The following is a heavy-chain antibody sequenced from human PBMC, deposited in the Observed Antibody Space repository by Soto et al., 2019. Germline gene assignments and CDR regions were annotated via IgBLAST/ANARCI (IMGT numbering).Heavy chain of an antibody. J-gene: IGHJ4*02. V-gene: IGHV1-69*13. CDR2: IIPIFGTA. D-gene: IGHD2-2*01. Sequence: GASVKVSFKASGGTFSSYAISWVRQAPGQGLEWMGGIIPIFGTANYAQKFQGRVTITADESTSTAYMELSSLRSEDTAVYYCARASPPESTVVPAATYFDYWGQGTLVTVSS. CDR3: ARASPPESTVVPAATYFDY. CDR1: GGTFSSYA.